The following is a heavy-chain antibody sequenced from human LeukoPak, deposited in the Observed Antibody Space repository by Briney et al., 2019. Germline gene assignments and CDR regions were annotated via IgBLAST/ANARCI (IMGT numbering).Heavy chain of an antibody. V-gene: IGHV3-30*02. J-gene: IGHJ6*03. D-gene: IGHD2-2*01. CDR1: GFTFSSYG. Sequence: PGGSLRLSCAASGFTFSSYGMHWVRQAPGKGLEWVAFIRYDGSNKYYADSVKGRFTISRDNSKNTLYLQMNSLRAEDTAVYYCARGTSWINPYYYMDIWGTGTTVTVSS. CDR2: IRYDGSNK. CDR3: ARGTSWINPYYYMDI.